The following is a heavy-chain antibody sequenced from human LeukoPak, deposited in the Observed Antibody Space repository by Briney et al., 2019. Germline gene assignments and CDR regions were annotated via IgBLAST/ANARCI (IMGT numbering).Heavy chain of an antibody. D-gene: IGHD3-10*01. J-gene: IGHJ4*02. V-gene: IGHV3-74*01. Sequence: GGSLRLSCAASGFTFSSYWMHWVRQAPGKGLVWVSRINSDGGSTTYADSVKGRFTISRDNAKNTLYLQMNSLRAEDTAVYYCARDRGFGEFVFDYWGQGTLVTVSS. CDR3: ARDRGFGEFVFDY. CDR2: INSDGGST. CDR1: GFTFSSYW.